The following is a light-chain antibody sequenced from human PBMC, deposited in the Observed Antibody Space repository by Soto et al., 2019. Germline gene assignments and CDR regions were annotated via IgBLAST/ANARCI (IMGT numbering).Light chain of an antibody. J-gene: IGKJ1*01. CDR3: HQRQSWPRT. CDR1: ESVSSH. Sequence: EIVMTQSPATLSVSPGQRATLSCRASESVSSHLAWYQQKPGQAPRLLIYDSSTRATGIPARFSGSESGTEFTLTISDVQPEDFAVYYCHQRQSWPRTFGQGTKVDIK. V-gene: IGKV3-15*01. CDR2: DSS.